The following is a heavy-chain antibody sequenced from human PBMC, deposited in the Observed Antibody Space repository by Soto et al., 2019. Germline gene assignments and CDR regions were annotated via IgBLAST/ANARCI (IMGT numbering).Heavy chain of an antibody. CDR2: ISGSNSYT. J-gene: IGHJ3*02. Sequence: QVQLVESGGGLVKPGGSLRLSCAASGFTFSHYYMSWIRQAPGKGLEWVAYISGSNSYTIYADSVKGRFTISGDNAKNLLFLEVSSLRAEDTAVYYCARDGWSSSSWYVFDMWGQGTRVTVSS. D-gene: IGHD6-13*01. V-gene: IGHV3-11*06. CDR1: GFTFSHYY. CDR3: ARDGWSSSSWYVFDM.